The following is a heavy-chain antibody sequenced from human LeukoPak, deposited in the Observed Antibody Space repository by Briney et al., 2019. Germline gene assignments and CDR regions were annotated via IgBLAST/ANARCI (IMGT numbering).Heavy chain of an antibody. D-gene: IGHD3-10*01. CDR1: GFAFSSNY. CDR3: ARVLLYGSGGAFDY. V-gene: IGHV3-66*02. Sequence: GGSLRLSCAASGFAFSSNYMGWVRQAPGKGLEWVSLIYCGGTTSYADSVKGRFTISRDSSKNTVSLQMNSLRAEDTAVYYCARVLLYGSGGAFDYWGQGTLVTVSS. J-gene: IGHJ4*02. CDR2: IYCGGTT.